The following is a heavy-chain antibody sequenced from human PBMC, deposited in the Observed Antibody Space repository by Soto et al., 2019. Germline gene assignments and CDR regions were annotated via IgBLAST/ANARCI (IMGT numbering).Heavy chain of an antibody. CDR3: ARDDIAGRGVSIYGMDV. CDR1: GFAFSNYG. D-gene: IGHD6-19*01. CDR2: IWFDESNE. Sequence: GGSLRLSCAASGFAFSNYGMPWVRQAPGKGLEWVAAIWFDESNEYYEDSVKGRFTISRDNSKNTLYLQMNSLRAEDTAVYYCARDDIAGRGVSIYGMDVWGQGTTVTVSS. V-gene: IGHV3-33*01. J-gene: IGHJ6*02.